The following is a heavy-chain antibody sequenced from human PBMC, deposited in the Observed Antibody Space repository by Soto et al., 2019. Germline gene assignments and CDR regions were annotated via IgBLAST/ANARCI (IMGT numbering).Heavy chain of an antibody. Sequence: SETLSLTCTVSGGSISSSSYYWGWIRQPPGKGLEWIGSIYYSGSTYYNPSLKSRVTISVDTSKNQFSLKLSSVTAADTAVYYCARNDWAVAGQSAETYYYYYYMDVWGKGTTVTVSS. CDR3: ARNDWAVAGQSAETYYYYYYMDV. CDR1: GGSISSSSYY. J-gene: IGHJ6*03. D-gene: IGHD6-19*01. CDR2: IYYSGST. V-gene: IGHV4-39*01.